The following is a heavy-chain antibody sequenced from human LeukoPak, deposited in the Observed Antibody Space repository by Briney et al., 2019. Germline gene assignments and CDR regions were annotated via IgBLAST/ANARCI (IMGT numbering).Heavy chain of an antibody. CDR2: INPSGGST. CDR1: GYTFTSYY. Sequence: ASVKVSCKASGYTFTSYYMHWVRQAPGQGLKWMGIINPSGGSTSYAQKFQGRVTMTRDMSTSTVYMELSSLRSEDTAVYYCARNPLLAGLGGNWFDPWGQGTLVTVSS. D-gene: IGHD1-26*01. J-gene: IGHJ5*02. V-gene: IGHV1-46*01. CDR3: ARNPLLAGLGGNWFDP.